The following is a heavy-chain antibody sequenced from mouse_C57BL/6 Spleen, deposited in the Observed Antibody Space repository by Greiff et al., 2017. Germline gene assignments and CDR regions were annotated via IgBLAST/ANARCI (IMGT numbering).Heavy chain of an antibody. Sequence: VQLQQPGAELVMPGASVKLSCKASGYTFTSDWMHWVKQRPGQGLEWIGENDPSDSYTNYNQKFKGKSTLTVDKSSSTAYMQLSSLTSEDSAVYYCARSGETGTGHFDYWGQGTTLTVSS. CDR3: ARSGETGTGHFDY. V-gene: IGHV1-69*01. CDR2: NDPSDSYT. CDR1: GYTFTSDW. D-gene: IGHD4-1*01. J-gene: IGHJ2*01.